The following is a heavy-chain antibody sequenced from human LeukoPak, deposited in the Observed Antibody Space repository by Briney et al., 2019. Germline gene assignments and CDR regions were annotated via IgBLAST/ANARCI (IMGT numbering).Heavy chain of an antibody. CDR1: GVSISSTSNY. V-gene: IGHV4-39*07. D-gene: IGHD2-21*01. Sequence: PSESLSLTCTVSGVSISSTSNYWGWLRQPPGKGLGWFVSMYYGGSTYYTPSLKSRVTISVDTSKNQFSLKLSSVTAADTAVYYCVSNEGYPGVMVDYWGQGTLVTVSS. CDR3: VSNEGYPGVMVDY. CDR2: MYYGGST. J-gene: IGHJ4*02.